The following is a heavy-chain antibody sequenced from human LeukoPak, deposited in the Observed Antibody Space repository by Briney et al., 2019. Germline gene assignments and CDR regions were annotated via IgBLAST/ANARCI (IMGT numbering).Heavy chain of an antibody. CDR2: INTDGART. CDR1: GFSFISYE. J-gene: IGHJ4*02. Sequence: GGSLRLSCAASGFSFISYEMQGVRQAPGKELVGVSRINTDGARTSYADSVKGRFTISRDNTKNTLYLQMNSLRAEDTAKYYCARELPREVTLDYWGQGTLVTVSS. V-gene: IGHV3-74*01. D-gene: IGHD2-21*02. CDR3: ARELPREVTLDY.